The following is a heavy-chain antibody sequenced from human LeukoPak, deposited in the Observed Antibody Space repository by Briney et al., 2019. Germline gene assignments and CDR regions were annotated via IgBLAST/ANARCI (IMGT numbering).Heavy chain of an antibody. Sequence: GGSLRLSCAASGFTFSSYSMNWVRQAPGKGLEWVSSITTSGTSIYYADSVKGRFTISRDNAKNSLYLQMNSLRAEDTAVYYCAKDHTGLAPPYYFDYWGQGTLVTVSS. CDR3: AKDHTGLAPPYYFDY. D-gene: IGHD6-19*01. J-gene: IGHJ4*02. CDR2: ITTSGTSI. V-gene: IGHV3-21*04. CDR1: GFTFSSYS.